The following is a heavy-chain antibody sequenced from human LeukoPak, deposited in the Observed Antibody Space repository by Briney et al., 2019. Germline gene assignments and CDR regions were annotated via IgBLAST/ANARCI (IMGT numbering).Heavy chain of an antibody. Sequence: PGGSLRLSCAASGFTFSSYSMNWVRQAPGKGLEWVSYISSSSSTIYYADSVKGRFTISRDNAKNPLYLQMNSLRAEDTAVYYCARGGYRDAFDIWGQGTMVTVSS. CDR3: ARGGYRDAFDI. V-gene: IGHV3-48*01. CDR1: GFTFSSYS. J-gene: IGHJ3*02. CDR2: ISSSSSTI. D-gene: IGHD3-16*02.